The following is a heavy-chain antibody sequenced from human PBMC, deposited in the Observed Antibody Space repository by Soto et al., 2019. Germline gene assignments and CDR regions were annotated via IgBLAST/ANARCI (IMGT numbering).Heavy chain of an antibody. CDR1: GASISGFY. D-gene: IGHD1-1*01. CDR3: VRDGTKTLRDWFDP. V-gene: IGHV4-4*07. Sequence: SETLSLTCTVSGASISGFYWSWIRKSAGKGMEWIGRIYATGTTDYNPSLKSRVMMSVDTSKKQFSLKLRSVTAADTAVYYCVRDGTKTLRDWFDPWGQGISVTVSS. CDR2: IYATGTT. J-gene: IGHJ5*02.